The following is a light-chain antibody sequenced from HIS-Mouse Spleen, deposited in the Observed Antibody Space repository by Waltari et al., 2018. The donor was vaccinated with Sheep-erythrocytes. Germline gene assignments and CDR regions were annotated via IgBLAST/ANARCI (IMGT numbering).Light chain of an antibody. J-gene: IGKJ4*01. CDR1: QSVLYSSNNKNY. V-gene: IGKV4-1*01. CDR2: LAS. Sequence: DIVMTHSPDSLAVSLGERATINCKSSQSVLYSSNNKNYLAWYQQKPGRPPKLLIYLASTPESEVPDRFSGSGSGTDFTLTISSLQAEDVAVYYCQQYYSTLTFGGGTKVEIK. CDR3: QQYYSTLT.